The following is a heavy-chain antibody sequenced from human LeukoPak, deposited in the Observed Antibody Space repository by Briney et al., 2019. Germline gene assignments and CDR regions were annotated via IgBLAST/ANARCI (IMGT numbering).Heavy chain of an antibody. V-gene: IGHV4-39*07. Sequence: TSETLSLTCTVSGGSISSSSYYWGWIRQPPGKGLEWIGSIYYSGSTYYNPSLKSRVTISVDTSKNQFSLKLSSVTAADTAVYYCARVGASVGSGSYVYYYYMDVWGKGTTVTVSS. CDR3: ARVGASVGSGSYVYYYYMDV. CDR1: GGSISSSSYY. J-gene: IGHJ6*03. D-gene: IGHD3-10*01. CDR2: IYYSGST.